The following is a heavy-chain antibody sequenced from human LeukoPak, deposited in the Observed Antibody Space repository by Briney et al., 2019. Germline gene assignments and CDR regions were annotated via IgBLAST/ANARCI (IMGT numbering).Heavy chain of an antibody. D-gene: IGHD2-21*01. CDR3: ARASASLIHYYGMDV. V-gene: IGHV4-59*01. J-gene: IGHJ6*02. CDR2: IYYSGST. CDR1: GGSISSYY. Sequence: SETLSLTSTVSGGSISSYYWSWIRQPPGKGLEWIGYIYYSGSTNYNPSLKSRVTISVDTSKNQFSLKLSSVTAADTAVYYCARASASLIHYYGMDVWGQGTTVTVSS.